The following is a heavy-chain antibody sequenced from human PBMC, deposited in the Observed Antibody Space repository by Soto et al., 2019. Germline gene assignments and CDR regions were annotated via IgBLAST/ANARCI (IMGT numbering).Heavy chain of an antibody. CDR1: GCTFSSYA. V-gene: IGHV1-69*13. J-gene: IGHJ4*02. CDR3: AGGYSGYEDPCFEY. D-gene: IGHD5-12*01. CDR2: IIPIFGTA. Sequence: SVKVSCKASGCTFSSYAISWVRQAPGQGLEWMGGIIPIFGTANYAQKFQGRVTITADESTSTAYMELSSLRSEDTAVYYCAGGYSGYEDPCFEYWGQGTLVIVSS.